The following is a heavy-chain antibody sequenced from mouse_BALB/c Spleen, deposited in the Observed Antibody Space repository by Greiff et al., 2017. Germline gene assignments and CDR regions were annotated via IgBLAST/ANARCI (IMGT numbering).Heavy chain of an antibody. Sequence: QVQLKESGPGLVAPSQSLSITCTVSGFSLTGYGVNWVRQPPGKGLEWLGMIWGDGSTDYNSALKSRLSISKDNSKSQVFLKMNSLQTDDTARYYCARSYYRYDVDWFAYWGQGTLVTVSA. CDR1: GFSLTGYG. CDR2: IWGDGST. CDR3: ARSYYRYDVDWFAY. J-gene: IGHJ3*01. D-gene: IGHD2-14*01. V-gene: IGHV2-6-7*01.